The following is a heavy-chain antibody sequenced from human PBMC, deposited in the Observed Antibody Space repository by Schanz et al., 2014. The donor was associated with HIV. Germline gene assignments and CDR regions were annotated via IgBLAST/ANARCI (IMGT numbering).Heavy chain of an antibody. V-gene: IGHV3-7*03. CDR2: MNQDGSRT. CDR3: AKMARSVAANSNFDY. D-gene: IGHD6-19*01. Sequence: EVQLVESGGGLVQPGGSLRLSCAASGFTFSSYWMTWVRQAPGKGLEMVANMNQDGSRTYYVDSVKGRFTISRDNAANSLFLQMNSLRVEDTAVYYCAKMARSVAANSNFDYWGQGTLVTVSP. J-gene: IGHJ4*02. CDR1: GFTFSSYW.